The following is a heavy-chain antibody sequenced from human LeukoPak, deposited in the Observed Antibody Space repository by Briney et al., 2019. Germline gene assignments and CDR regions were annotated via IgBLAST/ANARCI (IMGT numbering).Heavy chain of an antibody. J-gene: IGHJ4*02. V-gene: IGHV1-69*01. Sequence: SVKVSCKASGGTFSSYAISWVRQAPGQGLEWMGGIIPIFGTANYAQKFQGRVTITADESTSTAYMELSSLRSEDTAVYYCARGTYYYDGSGYLNYWGQGTLVTVSS. CDR2: IIPIFGTA. CDR1: GGTFSSYA. D-gene: IGHD3-22*01. CDR3: ARGTYYYDGSGYLNY.